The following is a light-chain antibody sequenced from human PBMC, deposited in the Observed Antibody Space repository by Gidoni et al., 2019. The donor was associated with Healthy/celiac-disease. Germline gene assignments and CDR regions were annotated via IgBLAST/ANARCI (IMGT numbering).Light chain of an antibody. CDR1: QSLLHSDGKTY. V-gene: IGKV2-29*02. Sequence: DIVMTQTPLSLSLTPGQPASISCKSSQSLLHSDGKTYLYWYLQKPGQSPQLLIYAVSSRFSGVPDRFSGSGSGTDFTLKISRVEAEDVGVYYCMQGIHSWTFGQGPRWKSN. CDR2: AVS. CDR3: MQGIHSWT. J-gene: IGKJ1*01.